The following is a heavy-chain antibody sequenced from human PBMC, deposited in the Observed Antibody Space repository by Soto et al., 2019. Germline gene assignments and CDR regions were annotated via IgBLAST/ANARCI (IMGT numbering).Heavy chain of an antibody. CDR3: ARPIGYSSSWYNY. J-gene: IGHJ4*02. D-gene: IGHD6-13*01. Sequence: GGSLRLSCAASGFTFSSYAMHWVRQAPGKGLEWVAVISYDGSNKYYADSVKGRFTISRDNSKNTLYLQMNSLRAEDTAVYYCARPIGYSSSWYNYWGQGTLVTVSS. CDR2: ISYDGSNK. V-gene: IGHV3-30-3*01. CDR1: GFTFSSYA.